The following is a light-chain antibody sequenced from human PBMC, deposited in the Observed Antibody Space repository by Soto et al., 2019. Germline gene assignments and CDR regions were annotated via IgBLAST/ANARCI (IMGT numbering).Light chain of an antibody. J-gene: IGKJ2*01. CDR1: QGISSA. CDR2: DAS. V-gene: IGKV1-13*02. CDR3: QQFNSYPPYT. Sequence: AIQLTQSPSSLSASVGDRVTITCRASQGISSALAWYQQKPGKAPKLLIYDASSLESGVPSRFSGSRSGTEFALSINSHLPQDYATYYCQQFNSYPPYTFGQGTKQEIK.